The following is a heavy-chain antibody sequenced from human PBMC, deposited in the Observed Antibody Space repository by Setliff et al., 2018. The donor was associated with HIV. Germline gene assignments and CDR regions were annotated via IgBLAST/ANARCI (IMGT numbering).Heavy chain of an antibody. CDR3: ARSPPTTFWSGYTYYYYMDV. J-gene: IGHJ6*03. CDR2: IYTSGST. CDR1: GGSISSSSYY. V-gene: IGHV4-61*01. Sequence: SETLSLTCTVSGGSISSSSYYWSWIRQPPGKGLEWIGYIYTSGSTSYNPSLKSRVTISVDTSKNQFSLKLNSVTAADTAVYYCARSPPTTFWSGYTYYYYMDVWGKGTTVTVSS. D-gene: IGHD3-3*01.